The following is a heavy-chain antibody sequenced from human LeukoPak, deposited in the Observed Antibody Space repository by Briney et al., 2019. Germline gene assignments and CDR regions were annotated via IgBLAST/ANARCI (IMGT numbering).Heavy chain of an antibody. Sequence: SETLSRTCTVSGASITRYFWNWIRQPPGNELEWISYITSGGSTNYKPSLRSRVTISVDTSKTQFSLKLTSATAADTAGDYCARGDDYESTLFDYWGEGTLVTVSS. D-gene: IGHD5-12*01. J-gene: IGHJ4*02. CDR1: GASITRYF. CDR3: ARGDDYESTLFDY. V-gene: IGHV4-59*01. CDR2: ITSGGST.